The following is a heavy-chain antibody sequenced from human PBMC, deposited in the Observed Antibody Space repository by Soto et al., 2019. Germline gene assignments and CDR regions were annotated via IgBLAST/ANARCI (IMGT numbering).Heavy chain of an antibody. Sequence: GESLKISCTGSGYAFTSYWIAWVRQMPGKGLEWMGIVYPGDSDTRYSPSFQGQVTISADKSITTAYLQWSSLKASDTAMYYCARGYCTTTICDPWFDPWGQGTLVTVSS. V-gene: IGHV5-51*01. CDR3: ARGYCTTTICDPWFDP. CDR1: GYAFTSYW. D-gene: IGHD2-2*01. CDR2: VYPGDSDT. J-gene: IGHJ5*02.